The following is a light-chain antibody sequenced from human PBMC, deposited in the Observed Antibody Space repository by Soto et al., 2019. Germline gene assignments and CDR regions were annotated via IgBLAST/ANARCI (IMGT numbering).Light chain of an antibody. CDR1: STSVGDYDY. J-gene: IGLJ3*02. CDR2: EVR. V-gene: IGLV2-8*01. Sequence: QSVLTQPPSASGSPGQSVSMSCTGTSTSVGDYDYVAWYQQHPGKAPKLLIYEVRKRPSGVPDRFSGSKSGNTASLTVSGLQAEDEAEYYCSSYAGTNNWVFGGGTKLTVL. CDR3: SSYAGTNNWV.